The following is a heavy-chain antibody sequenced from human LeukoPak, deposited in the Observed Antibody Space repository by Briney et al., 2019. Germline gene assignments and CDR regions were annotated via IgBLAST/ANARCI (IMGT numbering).Heavy chain of an antibody. V-gene: IGHV4-31*03. CDR2: IYYSGST. J-gene: IGHJ4*02. Sequence: ASETLSLTCTVSGGSISSGGYYWSWIRQHPGKGLEWIGYIYYSGSTYYNPSLKSRVTISVDTSKNQFSLKLSSVTAADTAVYYCARTDFWSGYYLDRGQGTLVTVSS. CDR3: ARTDFWSGYYLD. D-gene: IGHD3-3*01. CDR1: GGSISSGGYY.